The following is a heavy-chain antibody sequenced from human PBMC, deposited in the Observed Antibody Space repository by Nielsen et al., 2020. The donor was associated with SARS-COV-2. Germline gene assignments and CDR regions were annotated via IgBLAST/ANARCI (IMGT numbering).Heavy chain of an antibody. CDR1: GFTFSSYA. D-gene: IGHD3-16*02. V-gene: IGHV3-23*01. CDR2: ISGSGGST. CDR3: AKLRRYDYVWGSYRPDY. Sequence: GGSLRLSCAASGFTFSSYAMSWVRQAPGKGLEWVSAISGSGGSTYYADSVKGRFTISRDNSKNTLYLQMNSLRAEDTAVYYCAKLRRYDYVWGSYRPDYWGQGTLVTVSS. J-gene: IGHJ4*02.